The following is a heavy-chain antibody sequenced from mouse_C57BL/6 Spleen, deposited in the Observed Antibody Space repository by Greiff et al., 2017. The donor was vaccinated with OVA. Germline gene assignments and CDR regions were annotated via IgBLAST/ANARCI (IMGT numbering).Heavy chain of an antibody. CDR3: ASSYYSNYAAY. Sequence: VKLQESGAELMKPGASVKLSCKATGYTFTGYWIEWVKQRPGHGLEWIGEILPGSGSTNYNEKFKGKATFTADTSSNTAYMQLSSLTTEDSAIYYCASSYYSNYAAYWGQGTLVTVSA. V-gene: IGHV1-9*01. D-gene: IGHD2-5*01. CDR1: GYTFTGYW. CDR2: ILPGSGST. J-gene: IGHJ3*01.